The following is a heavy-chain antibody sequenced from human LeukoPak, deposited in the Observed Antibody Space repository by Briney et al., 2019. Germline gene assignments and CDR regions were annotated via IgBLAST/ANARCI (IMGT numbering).Heavy chain of an antibody. J-gene: IGHJ4*02. CDR1: GFTFTSYW. D-gene: IGHD6-25*01. CDR3: ASSLAALI. Sequence: GGSLRLSCEASGFTFTSYWMHWVRQAPGKGLVWVSRIKSDGSSTNYADSVKGRFTISRDNAKNTVYLQVNSLRAEDTAVYYCASSLAALIWGQGTLVTVPS. V-gene: IGHV3-74*01. CDR2: IKSDGSST.